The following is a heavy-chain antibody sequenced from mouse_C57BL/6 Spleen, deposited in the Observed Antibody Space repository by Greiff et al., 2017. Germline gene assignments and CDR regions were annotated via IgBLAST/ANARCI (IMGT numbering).Heavy chain of an antibody. J-gene: IGHJ3*01. V-gene: IGHV1-22*01. Sequence: EVQLQQSGPELVKPGASVKMSCKASGYTFTDYNMHWVKQSHGKSLEWIGYINPNNGGTSYNQKFKGKATLTVNKSSSTAYMELRSLTSEDAAVYYCARERDWDAFADWGQGTLVTVAA. CDR3: ARERDWDAFAD. D-gene: IGHD4-1*01. CDR2: INPNNGGT. CDR1: GYTFTDYN.